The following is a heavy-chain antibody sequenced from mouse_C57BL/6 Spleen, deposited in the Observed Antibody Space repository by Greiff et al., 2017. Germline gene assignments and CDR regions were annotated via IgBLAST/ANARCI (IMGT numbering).Heavy chain of an antibody. CDR1: GYTFTSYW. V-gene: IGHV1-59*01. D-gene: IGHD2-13*01. CDR2: INPSDSYT. J-gene: IGHJ2*01. Sequence: QVQLQQPGAELVRPGTSVKLSCQASGYTFTSYWMHWVKQRPGQGLEWIGVINPSDSYTNYTHNFKGPATLTVDTSSSTAYMQLSILTSEDSAVYYCARPYYGDYVGYFDYWGQGTTLTVSS. CDR3: ARPYYGDYVGYFDY.